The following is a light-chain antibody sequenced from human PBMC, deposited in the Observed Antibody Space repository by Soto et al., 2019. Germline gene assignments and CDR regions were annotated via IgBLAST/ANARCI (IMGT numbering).Light chain of an antibody. J-gene: IGKJ1*01. CDR1: QSVSNY. CDR2: DAS. Sequence: EIVLTQSPATLSLSPGEGATLSCRASQSVSNYLAWYQQKPGQAPRLLIYDASQRATGIPARFSGSGSGTDFILTISRLEPEDFAVYYCQQYGSSPRTFGQGTKVEVK. V-gene: IGKV3-20*01. CDR3: QQYGSSPRT.